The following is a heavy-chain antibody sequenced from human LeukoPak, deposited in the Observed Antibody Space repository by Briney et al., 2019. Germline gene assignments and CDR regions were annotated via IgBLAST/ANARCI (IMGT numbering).Heavy chain of an antibody. J-gene: IGHJ4*02. CDR3: ATSLITRFDY. CDR2: IYTDGST. CDR1: GFTLNNDW. V-gene: IGHV3-74*01. Sequence: PGGSLRLSCAVSGFTLNNDWLHWVRQVPGKGLVWVSRIYTDGSTNYADSVKGRFTISRDSATNTLYLQMNSPRAEDTAVYYCATSLITRFDYWGQGTLVTVSS. D-gene: IGHD3-16*01.